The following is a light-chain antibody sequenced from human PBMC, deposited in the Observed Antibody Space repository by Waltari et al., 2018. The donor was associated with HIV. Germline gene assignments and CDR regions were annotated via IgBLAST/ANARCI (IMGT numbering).Light chain of an antibody. J-gene: IGLJ3*02. CDR2: KDR. CDR1: ALANQY. V-gene: IGLV3-25*03. CDR3: QSADSSRTWV. Sequence: SYELTQPPSMSVSPGQTARITCSGDALANQYAYWFQQKPGQAPVVMIYKDRERPSGIPERFSGSSSGTTVMLTISGVQAEDEADYYCQSADSSRTWVFGGGTKLTVL.